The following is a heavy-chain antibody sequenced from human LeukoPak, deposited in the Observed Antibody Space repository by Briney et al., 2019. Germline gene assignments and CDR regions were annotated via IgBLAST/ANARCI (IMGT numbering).Heavy chain of an antibody. J-gene: IGHJ4*02. CDR1: GGSFSGYY. D-gene: IGHD3-10*01. CDR2: INHSGST. Sequence: PSETLSLTCAVYGGSFSGYYWSWIRQPPGKGLEWIGEINHSGSTNYNPSLKSRVTISVDTSKNQFSLKLSSVTAADTAVYYCARHRPIRYYYGSGKTYYFDYWGRGTLVTVSS. CDR3: ARHRPIRYYYGSGKTYYFDY. V-gene: IGHV4-34*01.